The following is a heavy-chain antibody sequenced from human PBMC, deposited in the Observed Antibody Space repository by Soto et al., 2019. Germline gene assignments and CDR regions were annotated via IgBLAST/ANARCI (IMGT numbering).Heavy chain of an antibody. J-gene: IGHJ6*02. V-gene: IGHV1-69*13. CDR1: GGTFSSYA. D-gene: IGHD3-10*01. Sequence: ASVKVSCKASGGTFSSYAISWVRQAPGQGLEWMGGIIPIFGTANYAQKFQGRVTITADESTSTAYMELSSLRSEDTAVYYCARATGGSGRYYYYYYGMDVWGQGTTVTVSS. CDR2: IIPIFGTA. CDR3: ARATGGSGRYYYYYYGMDV.